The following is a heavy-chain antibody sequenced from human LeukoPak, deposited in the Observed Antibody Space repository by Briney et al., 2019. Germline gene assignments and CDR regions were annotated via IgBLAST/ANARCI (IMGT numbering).Heavy chain of an antibody. CDR2: INHSGST. CDR3: ARGSAYRSFDY. CDR1: GGSFSGYY. D-gene: IGHD4-11*01. J-gene: IGHJ4*02. Sequence: PSETLSLTCAVYGGSFSGYYWSWIRQPPGKGLEWIGEINHSGSTDYNPSLKSRVTISVDTSKNQFSLKLSSVTAADTAVYYCARGSAYRSFDYWGQGTLVSVSS. V-gene: IGHV4-34*01.